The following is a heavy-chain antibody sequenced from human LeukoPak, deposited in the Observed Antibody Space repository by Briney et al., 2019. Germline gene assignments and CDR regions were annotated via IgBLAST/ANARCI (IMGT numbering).Heavy chain of an antibody. Sequence: GESLKISCKGSGYIFTSFWIGWVRQMPGKGLEWMGIIYPGDSDTRYSPSFQGQVTISADKSISTAYLQWSSLKASDTAMYYCARTVDIVATTLFDYWGQGTLVTVSS. CDR2: IYPGDSDT. V-gene: IGHV5-51*01. CDR3: ARTVDIVATTLFDY. D-gene: IGHD5-12*01. J-gene: IGHJ4*02. CDR1: GYIFTSFW.